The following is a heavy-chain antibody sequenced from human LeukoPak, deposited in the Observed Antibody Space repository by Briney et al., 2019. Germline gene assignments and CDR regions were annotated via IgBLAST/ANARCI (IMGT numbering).Heavy chain of an antibody. V-gene: IGHV4-39*07. CDR1: GGSISSSSYY. Sequence: PSETLSLTCTVSGGSISSSSYYWGWIRQPPEKGLEWIGSIYYSGSTYYNPSLKSRVTISVDTSKNQFSLKLSSVTAADTAVYYCARDNGQPDYWGQGTLVTVSS. CDR3: ARDNGQPDY. D-gene: IGHD2-8*01. CDR2: IYYSGST. J-gene: IGHJ4*02.